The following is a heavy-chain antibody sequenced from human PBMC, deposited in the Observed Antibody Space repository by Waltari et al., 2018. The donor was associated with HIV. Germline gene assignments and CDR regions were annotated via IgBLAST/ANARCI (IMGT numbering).Heavy chain of an antibody. D-gene: IGHD2-8*01. Sequence: EVQLVESGGGLVQPGRSLRLSCAASGFTFDDYAMHWVRQAPGKGLEWVSGISWNSGSIGYADSVKGRFTISRDNAKNSLYLQMNSLRAEDTALYYCAYLVYANGFDYWGQGTLVTVSS. CDR3: AYLVYANGFDY. CDR1: GFTFDDYA. V-gene: IGHV3-9*01. CDR2: ISWNSGSI. J-gene: IGHJ4*02.